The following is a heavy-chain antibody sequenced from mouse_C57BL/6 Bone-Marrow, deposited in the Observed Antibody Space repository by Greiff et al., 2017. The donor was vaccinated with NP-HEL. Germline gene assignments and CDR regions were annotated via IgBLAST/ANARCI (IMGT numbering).Heavy chain of an antibody. CDR2: ISSGSSTI. D-gene: IGHD1-1*01. Sequence: EVQLQESGGGLVKPGGSLKLSCAASGFTFSDYGMHWVRQAPEKGLEWVAYISSGSSTIYYADTVKGRFTISRDNAKNTLFLQMTSLRSEDTAMYYCARGSSYAWFAYWGQGTLVTVSA. CDR1: GFTFSDYG. J-gene: IGHJ3*01. CDR3: ARGSSYAWFAY. V-gene: IGHV5-17*01.